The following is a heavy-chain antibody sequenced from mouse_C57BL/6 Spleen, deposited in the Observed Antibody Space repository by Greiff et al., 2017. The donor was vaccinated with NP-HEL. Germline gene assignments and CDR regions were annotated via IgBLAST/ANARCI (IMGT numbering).Heavy chain of an antibody. CDR3: ARSGYDEGFDY. Sequence: VQLQQSGPELVKPGASVKISCKASGYAFSSSWMNWVKQRPGKGLEWIGRIYPGDGDTNYNGKFKGKATLTADKSSSTAYMQLSSLTSEDSAVYFCARSGYDEGFDYWGQGTTLTVSS. D-gene: IGHD2-2*01. V-gene: IGHV1-82*01. CDR1: GYAFSSSW. J-gene: IGHJ2*01. CDR2: IYPGDGDT.